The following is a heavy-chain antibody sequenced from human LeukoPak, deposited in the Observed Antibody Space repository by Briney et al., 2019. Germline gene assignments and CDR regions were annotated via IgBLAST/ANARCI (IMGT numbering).Heavy chain of an antibody. Sequence: GGSLRLSCAASGFTFSSYAMSWVRQAPGKGLEWVSSISSSSNYIYYVDSVKGRFTISRDNAKNSLDLQMNSLRAEDTAIYYCARVRPGFNLDYWGQGTLVAVSS. D-gene: IGHD1-14*01. CDR3: ARVRPGFNLDY. CDR1: GFTFSSYA. J-gene: IGHJ4*02. V-gene: IGHV3-21*01. CDR2: ISSSSNYI.